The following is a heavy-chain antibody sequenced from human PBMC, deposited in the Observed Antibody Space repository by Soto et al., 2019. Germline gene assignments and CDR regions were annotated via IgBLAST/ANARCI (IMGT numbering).Heavy chain of an antibody. J-gene: IGHJ6*03. D-gene: IGHD3-3*01. CDR3: ARGVSNYDFWSGYSHYYYYMDV. CDR2: INHSGST. CDR1: GGSFSGYY. V-gene: IGHV4-34*01. Sequence: PSGTLSLTCAVYGGSFSGYYWSWIRQPPGKGLEWIGEINHSGSTNYNPSLKSRVTISVDTSKSQFSLKLSSVTAADTAIYYCARGVSNYDFWSGYSHYYYYMDVWGKGTTVTVSS.